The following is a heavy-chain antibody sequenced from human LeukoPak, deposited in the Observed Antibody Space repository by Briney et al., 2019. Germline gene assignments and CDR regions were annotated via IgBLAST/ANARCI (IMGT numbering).Heavy chain of an antibody. D-gene: IGHD3-10*01. V-gene: IGHV3-73*01. J-gene: IGHJ5*02. Sequence: GGSLRLSCAASGFTFSGSAMHWVRQASGKGLEWVGRIRSKANSYATAYAASVKGRFTISRDDSKNTAYLQMNSLKTEDTAVYYCTRGYYGAGSYYWFDPWGQGTLVTVSS. CDR1: GFTFSGSA. CDR2: IRSKANSYAT. CDR3: TRGYYGAGSYYWFDP.